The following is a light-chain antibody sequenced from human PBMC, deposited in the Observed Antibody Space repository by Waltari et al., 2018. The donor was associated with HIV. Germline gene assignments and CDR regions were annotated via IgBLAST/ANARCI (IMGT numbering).Light chain of an antibody. CDR2: DVS. CDR3: SSYTSSSTWV. Sequence: QSALPQPASVSGSPGQSIPISCTRTLSDVGGSNNVSLYQQHPAKAPKLMIYDVSNRPSGVSNRVSGSKSGNTASLTISGLRAEDEADYYCSSYTSSSTWVFGGGTKLTVL. V-gene: IGLV2-14*01. J-gene: IGLJ3*02. CDR1: LSDVGGSNN.